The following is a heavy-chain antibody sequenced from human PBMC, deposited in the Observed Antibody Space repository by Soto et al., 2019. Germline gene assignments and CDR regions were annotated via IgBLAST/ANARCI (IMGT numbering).Heavy chain of an antibody. CDR1: GDTFSSYP. CDR2: IIPIFGTT. V-gene: IGHV1-69*13. J-gene: IGHJ6*02. D-gene: IGHD3-10*01. Sequence: GASVKVSCKASGDTFSSYPISWVRQAPGQGLEWMGGIIPIFGTTNYAQKFQGRVTITADESTSTAYMELSSLRSEDTAVYYCARSPGHLGYYYYGMDVWGQGTMVTVSS. CDR3: ARSPGHLGYYYYGMDV.